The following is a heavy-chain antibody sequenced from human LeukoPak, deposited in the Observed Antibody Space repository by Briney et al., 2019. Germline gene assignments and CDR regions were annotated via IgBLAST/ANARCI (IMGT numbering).Heavy chain of an antibody. CDR3: ASGESILTGFDY. D-gene: IGHD3-9*01. V-gene: IGHV3-21*01. CDR2: ISSSSSYI. CDR1: GFTFSSYS. J-gene: IGHJ4*02. Sequence: GGSLRLYCAASGFTFSSYSMNWVRQAPGKGLEWVSSISSSSSYIYYADSVKGRFTISRDNAKNSLYLQMNSLRAEDTAVYYCASGESILTGFDYWGQGTLVTVSS.